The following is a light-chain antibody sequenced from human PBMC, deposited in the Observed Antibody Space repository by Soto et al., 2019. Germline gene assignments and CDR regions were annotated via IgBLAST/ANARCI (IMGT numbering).Light chain of an antibody. CDR2: GAS. CDR3: QQCDDWPLT. CDR1: QNVNSN. Sequence: EKVMTKSPATVSVSPGERATLSCRASQNVNSNLVWYQQKPGQAPRLLIYGASTRATGIPARFSGSASGTEFTLTISSLQSEDFAVYYCQQCDDWPLTFGGGTKVDIK. J-gene: IGKJ4*01. V-gene: IGKV3-15*01.